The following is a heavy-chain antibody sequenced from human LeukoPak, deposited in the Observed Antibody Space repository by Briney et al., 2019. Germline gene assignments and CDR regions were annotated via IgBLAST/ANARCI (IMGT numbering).Heavy chain of an antibody. Sequence: GSSVKVSCKASGGTFSSYAISWVRQAPGQGLEWMGGIIPIFGTANYAQKFQGRVTITTDESTSTAYMELSSLRSEDTAVYYCARGGAYGSGSYYNWGYYYYMDVWGKGTTVTVSS. D-gene: IGHD3-10*01. CDR2: IIPIFGTA. CDR3: ARGGAYGSGSYYNWGYYYYMDV. V-gene: IGHV1-69*05. CDR1: GGTFSSYA. J-gene: IGHJ6*03.